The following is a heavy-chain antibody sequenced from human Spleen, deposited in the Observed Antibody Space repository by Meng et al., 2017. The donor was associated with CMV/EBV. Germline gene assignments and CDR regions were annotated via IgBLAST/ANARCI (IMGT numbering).Heavy chain of an antibody. D-gene: IGHD6-13*01. J-gene: IGHJ5*02. CDR1: GYTFTSYY. Sequence: SGYTFTSYYIDWVRQAPGQGHEWMGILNPNNYWSRSAQKFQGRVTMTRDVSTSMVYMELSSLTSDDTAVYFCARRTGYSSSWGFDPWGQGTLVTVSS. CDR2: LNPNNYWS. V-gene: IGHV1-46*01. CDR3: ARRTGYSSSWGFDP.